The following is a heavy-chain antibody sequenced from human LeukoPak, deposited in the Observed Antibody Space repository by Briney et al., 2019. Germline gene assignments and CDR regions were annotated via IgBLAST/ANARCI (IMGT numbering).Heavy chain of an antibody. D-gene: IGHD2-2*01. J-gene: IGHJ5*02. Sequence: GESLKISCRGSGYRFTSYWNGWVRQMPGKGLEWRGIIYPGNSDTRYSPSFQGQVTISADKSISTAYLQWSSLKDSDTAMYYCARGSTSLANWFDPWGQGTLVTVSS. CDR1: GYRFTSYW. CDR2: IYPGNSDT. CDR3: ARGSTSLANWFDP. V-gene: IGHV5-51*01.